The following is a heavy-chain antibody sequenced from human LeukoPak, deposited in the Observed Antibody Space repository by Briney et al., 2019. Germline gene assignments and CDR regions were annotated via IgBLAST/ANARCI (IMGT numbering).Heavy chain of an antibody. CDR2: IYPGDSRI. CDR1: GYRFTSYW. CDR3: ACRDLTSTWSFP. Sequence: GESLKISCQGFGYRFTSYWIGWVRQMPGKGMEWMGVIYPGDSRIRYNPSFQGQVTISVDKSINTAYLQWVSLRASDSAMYYCACRDLTSTWSFPWGQGTLVTVSS. V-gene: IGHV5-51*01. J-gene: IGHJ5*02. D-gene: IGHD6-13*01.